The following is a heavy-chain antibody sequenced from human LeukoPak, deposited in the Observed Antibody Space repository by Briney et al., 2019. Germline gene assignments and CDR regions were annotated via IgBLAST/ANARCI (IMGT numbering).Heavy chain of an antibody. Sequence: SETLSLTCAVYGGSFSGYYWSWIRQPPGKGLEWIGEINHSGSTNYSPSLKSRVTISVDTSKNQFSLKLSSVTAADTAVYYCARGAGYSYGPRHWFDPWGQGTLVTVSS. V-gene: IGHV4-34*01. D-gene: IGHD5-18*01. J-gene: IGHJ5*02. CDR3: ARGAGYSYGPRHWFDP. CDR1: GGSFSGYY. CDR2: INHSGST.